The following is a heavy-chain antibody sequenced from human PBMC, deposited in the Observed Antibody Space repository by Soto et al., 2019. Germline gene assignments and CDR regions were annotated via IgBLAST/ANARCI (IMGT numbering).Heavy chain of an antibody. V-gene: IGHV4-59*01. CDR2: IYYSGST. Sequence: QVQLQESGPGLVKPSETLSLTCTVSGGSISSYYWSWIRQPPGKGLEWIGYIYYSGSTNYNPSLKSRVTISVDTSKNQSSLKLSSVTAADTAVYYCARESSGTRGYDYWGQGTLVTVSS. CDR3: ARESSGTRGYDY. J-gene: IGHJ4*02. D-gene: IGHD1-7*01. CDR1: GGSISSYY.